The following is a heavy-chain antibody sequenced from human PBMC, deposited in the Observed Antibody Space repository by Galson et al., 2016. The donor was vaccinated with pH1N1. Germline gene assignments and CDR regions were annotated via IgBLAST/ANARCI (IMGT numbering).Heavy chain of an antibody. D-gene: IGHD6-6*01. V-gene: IGHV1-69*13. Sequence: SVKVSCKASGGTFSKYGISWVRQAPGQGLEWLGGIIRMFGTPNYAQEFQGRVTITADESTRTAYMELSSLRSEDTAVYYCATGDSSFADFLGGYRSYFDYWGQGTLVTVSS. CDR1: GGTFSKYG. CDR2: IIRMFGTP. J-gene: IGHJ4*02. CDR3: ATGDSSFADFLGGYRSYFDY.